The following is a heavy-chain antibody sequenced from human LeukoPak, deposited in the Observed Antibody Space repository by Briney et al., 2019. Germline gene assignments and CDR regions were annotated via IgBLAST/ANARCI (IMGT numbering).Heavy chain of an antibody. CDR2: IYYNGKT. Sequence: SETLSLTCTVSGGSVTYTNYYWGWIRQPPGKGLQWIGVIYYNGKTYYNPSLKSRVTISVDTSKNQFSLKLSSVTAADTAVYYCARGLGWLLLHDAFDIWGQGTMVTVSS. CDR1: GGSVTYTNYY. CDR3: ARGLGWLLLHDAFDI. J-gene: IGHJ3*02. D-gene: IGHD3-22*01. V-gene: IGHV4-39*07.